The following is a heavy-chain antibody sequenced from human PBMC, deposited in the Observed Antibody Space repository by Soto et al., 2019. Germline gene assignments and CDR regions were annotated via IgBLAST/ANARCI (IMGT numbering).Heavy chain of an antibody. V-gene: IGHV4-34*01. D-gene: IGHD3-10*01. Sequence: QVQLQQWGAGLLKPSETLSLTCAVYGGSFSGYYWSWIRQPPGKGLEWIGEITHSGSTNYNPSLRSRVTISVDTSKNQFSLKLSSVTAADTAVYYCARVQGSGYNWFDPWGQGTLVTVSS. J-gene: IGHJ5*02. CDR2: ITHSGST. CDR1: GGSFSGYY. CDR3: ARVQGSGYNWFDP.